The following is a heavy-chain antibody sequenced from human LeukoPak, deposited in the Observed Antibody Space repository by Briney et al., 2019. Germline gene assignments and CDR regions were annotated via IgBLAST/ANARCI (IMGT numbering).Heavy chain of an antibody. V-gene: IGHV4-34*01. CDR2: INHSGST. D-gene: IGHD6-19*01. CDR1: GGSFSGYY. J-gene: IGHJ4*02. Sequence: PSETLSLTCAVYGGSFSGYYWSWIRQPPGKGLEWIGEINHSGSTNYNPSLKSRVTISVDTSENQFSLKLSSVTAADTAVYYCARLSSGWYLYFDYWGQGTLVTVSS. CDR3: ARLSSGWYLYFDY.